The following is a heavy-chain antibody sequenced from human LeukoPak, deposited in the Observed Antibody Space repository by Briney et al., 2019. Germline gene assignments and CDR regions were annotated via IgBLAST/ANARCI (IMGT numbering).Heavy chain of an antibody. J-gene: IGHJ4*02. Sequence: GGSLRLSCAASGFTFSDYYMSWIRQAPGKGLEWVSYISSSGSTIYYADSVKGRFTISRDNAKNSLYLQMNSLRAEDTAVYYCARSHTIFGVVISPFDYWGQGTLVTVSS. D-gene: IGHD3-3*01. V-gene: IGHV3-11*04. CDR3: ARSHTIFGVVISPFDY. CDR2: ISSSGSTI. CDR1: GFTFSDYY.